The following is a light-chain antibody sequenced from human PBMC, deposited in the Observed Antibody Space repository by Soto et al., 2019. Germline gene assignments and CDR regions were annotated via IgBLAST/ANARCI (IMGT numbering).Light chain of an antibody. CDR3: SSYTSKSSLI. Sequence: QSALAQPASVSGSPGQSITISCAGTMRDVGAYNLVSWYQQHPGRAPQLIIYEVRNRPSGISFRFSGSKSGNTASLTISGLQAEDEADYYCSSYTSKSSLILGGGNEVTVL. V-gene: IGLV2-14*01. CDR1: MRDVGAYNL. J-gene: IGLJ2*01. CDR2: EVR.